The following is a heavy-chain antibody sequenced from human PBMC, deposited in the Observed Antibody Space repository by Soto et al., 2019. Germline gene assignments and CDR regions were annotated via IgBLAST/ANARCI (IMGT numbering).Heavy chain of an antibody. CDR2: ISSSGTYI. Sequence: VRQAPGKGLEWVSSISSSGTYIYYADSVKGRFTISRDNAKNSLYLQMNSLRAEDTAVYYCARVVYFDNSGYNYWGQGTLVTVSS. V-gene: IGHV3-21*01. CDR3: ARVVYFDNSGYNY. D-gene: IGHD3-22*01. J-gene: IGHJ4*02.